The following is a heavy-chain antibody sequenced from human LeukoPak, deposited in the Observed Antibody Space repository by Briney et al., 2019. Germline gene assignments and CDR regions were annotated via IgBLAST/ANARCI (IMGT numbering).Heavy chain of an antibody. D-gene: IGHD1-1*01. Sequence: SETLSLTCTVSGGSISSYYWSWIRQPPGKGLEWIGYIYYSGSTNYNPSLKSRVTISVDTSKNQFSLKLSSVAAADTAVYYCARDGNGYFDYWGQGTLVTVSS. CDR3: ARDGNGYFDY. CDR1: GGSISSYY. CDR2: IYYSGST. V-gene: IGHV4-59*01. J-gene: IGHJ4*02.